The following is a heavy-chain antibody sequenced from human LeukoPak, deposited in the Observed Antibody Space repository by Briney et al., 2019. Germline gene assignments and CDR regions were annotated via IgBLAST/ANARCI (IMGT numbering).Heavy chain of an antibody. CDR1: GFTFSSYS. Sequence: GGSLRLSCAASGFTFSSYSMNWVRQAPGKGLEWVSSISSSSSYIYYADSAKGRFTISRDNAKNSLYLQMNSLRAEDTAVYYCARDGYYYDSSGYCFDYWGQGTLVTVSS. CDR2: ISSSSSYI. D-gene: IGHD3-22*01. V-gene: IGHV3-21*01. CDR3: ARDGYYYDSSGYCFDY. J-gene: IGHJ4*02.